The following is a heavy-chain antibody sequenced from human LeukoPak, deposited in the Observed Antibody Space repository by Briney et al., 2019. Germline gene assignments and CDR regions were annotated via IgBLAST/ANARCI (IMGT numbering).Heavy chain of an antibody. J-gene: IGHJ3*02. CDR2: ISSSGSPI. CDR3: ATQWYYYDGSDYYHDAFDI. V-gene: IGHV3-48*04. CDR1: VFTFSSYS. Sequence: GGSLRLSCAAAVFTFSSYSRNWVRQAPGKGLEGISYISSSGSPIYYADAVKGRFTISRDNAKNSLYLPMNSLRAEDTAVYYCATQWYYYDGSDYYHDAFDIWGQGTMVTVSS. D-gene: IGHD3-22*01.